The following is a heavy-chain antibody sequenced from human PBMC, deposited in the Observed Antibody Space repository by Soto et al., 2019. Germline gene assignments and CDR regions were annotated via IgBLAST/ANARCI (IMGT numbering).Heavy chain of an antibody. J-gene: IGHJ6*03. Sequence: GGSLRLSCAASGFTVSSNYMSWVRQAPGKGLEWVSVIYSGGSTYYADSVKGRFTISSDNSKNTLYLQMNSLRAEDTAVYYCAVDYGDYELDYYYYMDVWGKGTTVTVSS. D-gene: IGHD4-17*01. CDR1: GFTVSSNY. CDR2: IYSGGST. CDR3: AVDYGDYELDYYYYMDV. V-gene: IGHV3-66*01.